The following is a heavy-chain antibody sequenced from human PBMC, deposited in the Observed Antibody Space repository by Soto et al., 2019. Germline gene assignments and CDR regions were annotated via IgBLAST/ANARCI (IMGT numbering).Heavy chain of an antibody. CDR3: AKTTSSSSGQGFDY. V-gene: IGHV4-34*01. Sequence: SETLSLTCAVYGGSFSGYYWSWIRQPPGKGLEWIGEINHSGSTNYNPSLKSRVTISVDTSKNQFSLKLSSVTAADTAVYYCAKTTSSSSGQGFDYGGRGPRATVS. D-gene: IGHD6-13*01. CDR1: GGSFSGYY. CDR2: INHSGST. J-gene: IGHJ4*02.